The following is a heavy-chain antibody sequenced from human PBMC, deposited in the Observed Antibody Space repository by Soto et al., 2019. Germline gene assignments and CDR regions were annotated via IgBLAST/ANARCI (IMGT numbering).Heavy chain of an antibody. V-gene: IGHV1-3*01. J-gene: IGHJ6*02. CDR1: GYTFTSYA. Sequence: ASVKVSCKASGYTFTSYAMHWVRQAPGQRPEWMGGINAGNGNTKYSQKFQGRVTITRDTSASTAYMELSSLRSEDTAVYYYARCGKDGYNLNYYYGMDVWGQGTTVTVSS. CDR3: ARCGKDGYNLNYYYGMDV. CDR2: INAGNGNT. D-gene: IGHD5-12*01.